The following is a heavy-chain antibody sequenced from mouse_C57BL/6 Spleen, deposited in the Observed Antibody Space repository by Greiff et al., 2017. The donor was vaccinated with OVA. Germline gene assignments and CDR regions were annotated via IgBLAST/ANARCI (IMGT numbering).Heavy chain of an antibody. Sequence: VQLQESGPELVKPGASVKISCKASGYTFTDYYINWVKQRPGQGLEWIGWIFPGSGSTYYNEKFKGKATLTVDKSSSTAYMLLSSLTSEDSAVYFCARVDSSGYGYFDYWGQGTTLTVSS. CDR2: IFPGSGST. D-gene: IGHD3-2*02. J-gene: IGHJ2*01. CDR1: GYTFTDYY. V-gene: IGHV1-75*01. CDR3: ARVDSSGYGYFDY.